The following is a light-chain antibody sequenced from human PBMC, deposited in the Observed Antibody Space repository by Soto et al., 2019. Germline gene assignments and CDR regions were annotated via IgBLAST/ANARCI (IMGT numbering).Light chain of an antibody. J-gene: IGLJ2*01. CDR3: SSYAGSNIL. CDR1: SSDVGGYNF. Sequence: QSVLTQPPSASGSPGQSVTISCTGTSSDVGGYNFVSWYQQHPGKAPKLLISEVSERPSGVPDRFSGSKSGNTASLTVSGLQAEDEADYYCSSYAGSNILFGGGTKVTVL. CDR2: EVS. V-gene: IGLV2-8*01.